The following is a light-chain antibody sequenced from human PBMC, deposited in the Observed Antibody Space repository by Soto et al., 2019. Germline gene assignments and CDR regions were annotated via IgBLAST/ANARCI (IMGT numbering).Light chain of an antibody. CDR1: QSVSSY. Sequence: EIVLTQSPATLSVSPGERATLSCRASQSVSSYLAWYQQKPGQAPRLLIYAASTRATGIPARFSGSGSGTDFTLTISSLQPEDFAIYYCQQHNNWPRITFGQGTRLEIK. J-gene: IGKJ5*01. V-gene: IGKV3D-15*01. CDR2: AAS. CDR3: QQHNNWPRIT.